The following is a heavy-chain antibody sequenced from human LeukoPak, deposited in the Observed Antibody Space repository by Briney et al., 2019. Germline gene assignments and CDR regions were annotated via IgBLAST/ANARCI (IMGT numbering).Heavy chain of an antibody. CDR1: GGSFSGYY. CDR2: INHSGST. J-gene: IGHJ5*01. CDR3: ARHYSSGWFGY. D-gene: IGHD6-19*01. Sequence: SETLSLTCAVYGGSFSGYYWSWIRQPPGKGLEWIGEINHSGSTNYNPSLKSQVTISVDTSKNQFSLKLSSVTAADTAVYYCARHYSSGWFGYWGQGTLVTVSS. V-gene: IGHV4-34*01.